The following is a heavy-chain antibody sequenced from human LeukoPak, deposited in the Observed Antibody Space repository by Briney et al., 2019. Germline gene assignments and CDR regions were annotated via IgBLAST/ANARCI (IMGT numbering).Heavy chain of an antibody. Sequence: SETLSLTCAVYGGSFSGYYWSWIRQPPGKGLEWIGEINHSGSTNYNPSLKSRVTISVDTSKNQFSLKLSSVTAADTAVHYCARKNITYYFDYWGQGTLVTVSS. CDR3: ARKNITYYFDY. CDR1: GGSFSGYY. J-gene: IGHJ4*02. CDR2: INHSGST. V-gene: IGHV4-34*01. D-gene: IGHD1/OR15-1a*01.